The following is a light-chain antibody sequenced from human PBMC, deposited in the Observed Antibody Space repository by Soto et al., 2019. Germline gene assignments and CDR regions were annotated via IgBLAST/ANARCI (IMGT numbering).Light chain of an antibody. CDR2: WAS. V-gene: IGKV4-1*01. J-gene: IGKJ1*01. Sequence: DIVMTQSPDSLAVSLGERATINCKSSQSVLSSSNNKNYLAWYQQKPGQPPKLLIYWASTRESGVPDRFSGSGSGKDFTLTISSLQAEDVAVYYCQQYYSCPETFGQGTKVEIK. CDR1: QSVLSSSNNKNY. CDR3: QQYYSCPET.